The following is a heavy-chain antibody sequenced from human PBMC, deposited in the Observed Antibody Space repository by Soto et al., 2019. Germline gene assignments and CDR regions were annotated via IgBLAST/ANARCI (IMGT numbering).Heavy chain of an antibody. CDR3: ARAPQTPRYCSGGSCYSYRYFDL. J-gene: IGHJ2*01. Sequence: SVKVSCKASGGTFSSYAISWVRQAPGQGLEWMGGIIPIFGTANYAQKFQGRVTITADKSTSTAYMELSSLRSEDTAVYYCARAPQTPRYCSGGSCYSYRYFDLWGRGTLVTVSS. CDR2: IIPIFGTA. D-gene: IGHD2-15*01. V-gene: IGHV1-69*06. CDR1: GGTFSSYA.